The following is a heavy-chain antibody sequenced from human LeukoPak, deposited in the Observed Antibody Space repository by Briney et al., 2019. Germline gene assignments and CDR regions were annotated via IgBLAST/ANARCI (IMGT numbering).Heavy chain of an antibody. D-gene: IGHD6-13*01. Sequence: PGGSLRLSCAASGFTFDDYAMHWVRQAPGKGLEWVSLISWDGGSTYYADSVKGRFTISRDNSKNSLYLQMNSLRAEDTALYYCAKDGSSSWYASLWYRKSDYYYYGMDVWGQGTTVTVSS. J-gene: IGHJ6*02. CDR1: GFTFDDYA. V-gene: IGHV3-43D*03. CDR3: AKDGSSSWYASLWYRKSDYYYYGMDV. CDR2: ISWDGGST.